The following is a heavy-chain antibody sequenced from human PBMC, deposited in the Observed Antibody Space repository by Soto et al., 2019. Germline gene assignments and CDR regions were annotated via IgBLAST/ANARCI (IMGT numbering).Heavy chain of an antibody. CDR2: IYPGDSDT. CDR3: ARSTDSTYFDY. D-gene: IGHD4-17*01. CDR1: GYSSPNYW. J-gene: IGHJ4*02. Sequence: LGESLKISCKGSGYSSPNYWIGWVRQMPGKGLEWMGIIYPGDSDTRYSPSFQGQVTISADKSITTAYLQWSSLKASDTAMYYCARSTDSTYFDYWGQGTLVTVSS. V-gene: IGHV5-51*01.